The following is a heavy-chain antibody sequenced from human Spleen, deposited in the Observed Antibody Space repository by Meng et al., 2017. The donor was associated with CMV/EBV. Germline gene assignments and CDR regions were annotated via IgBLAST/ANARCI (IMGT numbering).Heavy chain of an antibody. CDR2: ISWNSGNI. CDR3: TRSGLGMDV. CDR1: GFPFDDYA. V-gene: IGHV3-9*01. J-gene: IGHJ6*02. Sequence: LSLTCAASGFPFDDYAMHWVRQAPGKGPEWVSGISWNSGNIGYADSVKGRFIISRDNAKNSLYLQMNTLRPEDTALYYCTRSGLGMDVWGQGTTVTVSS. D-gene: IGHD5-12*01.